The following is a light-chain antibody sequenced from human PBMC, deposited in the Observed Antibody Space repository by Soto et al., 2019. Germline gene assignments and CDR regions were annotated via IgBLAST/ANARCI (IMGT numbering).Light chain of an antibody. CDR3: LQHNLYPLA. CDR1: QGIRND. V-gene: IGKV1-17*01. Sequence: FQITHSPSSVSASVLYRVTMTCLASQGIRNDLGWFQQKPGKAPKRLIYAASSLESGVPSRFSGSGSGTEFTLTISSLQPEDFATYYCLQHNLYPLAFGGGTKVDI. CDR2: AAS. J-gene: IGKJ4*01.